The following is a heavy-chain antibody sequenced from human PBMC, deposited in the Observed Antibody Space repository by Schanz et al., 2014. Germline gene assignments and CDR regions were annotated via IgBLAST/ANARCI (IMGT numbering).Heavy chain of an antibody. CDR2: INPSGGST. CDR3: AGDGEAAAGCDY. J-gene: IGHJ4*02. D-gene: IGHD6-13*01. V-gene: IGHV1-46*03. CDR1: GYTFTSYY. Sequence: QVQLVQSGAEVKKPGASVKVSCKASGYTFTSYYMHWVRQAPGQGLEWMGIINPSGGSTSYAQKFQGRVTMTGDTTTRTVYMELSSRRSEDTAVYYGAGDGEAAAGCDYWGQGTLVTVSS.